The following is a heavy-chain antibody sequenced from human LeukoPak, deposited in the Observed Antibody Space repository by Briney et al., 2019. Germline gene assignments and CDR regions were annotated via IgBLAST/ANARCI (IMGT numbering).Heavy chain of an antibody. CDR1: GYTFTGYY. D-gene: IGHD5-12*01. V-gene: IGHV1-2*02. CDR2: INPNSGDT. CDR3: ARESWSGYATTPNAFDI. Sequence: GASVKVSCKTSGYTFTGYYIHWVRQAPGQGLEWMGWINPNSGDTNYAQKFQGRVTITADESTSTAYMELSSLRSEDTAVYYCARESWSGYATTPNAFDIWGQGTMVTVSS. J-gene: IGHJ3*02.